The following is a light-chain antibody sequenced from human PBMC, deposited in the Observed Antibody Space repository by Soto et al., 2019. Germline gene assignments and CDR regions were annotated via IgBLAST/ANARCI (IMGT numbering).Light chain of an antibody. V-gene: IGKV1-5*03. CDR1: QDITKW. CDR3: QHYTSYTEA. Sequence: DIQMTQSPSTLSTSVGDRFTITCRSSQDITKWLAWYQQKAGQAPHLLIYKASTLKSGVPSRFSGSGSGTEFTLTISSQQPDDVATENSQHYTSYTEAFGQGTRLDI. J-gene: IGKJ1*01. CDR2: KAS.